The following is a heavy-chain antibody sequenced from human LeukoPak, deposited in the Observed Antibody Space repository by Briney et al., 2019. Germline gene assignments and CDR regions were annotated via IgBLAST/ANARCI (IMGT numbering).Heavy chain of an antibody. CDR1: GGTFSSYA. D-gene: IGHD5-12*01. CDR3: ARESRSGYDWDY. CDR2: IIPIFGIA. V-gene: IGHV1-69*04. J-gene: IGHJ4*02. Sequence: SVKVSCKASGGTFSSYAISWVRQAPGQGLVWMGRIIPIFGIANYAQKFQGRVTITADKSTSTAYMELSSLRSEDTAVYYCARESRSGYDWDYWGQGTLVTVSS.